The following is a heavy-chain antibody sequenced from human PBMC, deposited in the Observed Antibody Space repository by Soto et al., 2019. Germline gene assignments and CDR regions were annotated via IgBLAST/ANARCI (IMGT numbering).Heavy chain of an antibody. Sequence: QVQLVESGGGVVQPGRSLRLSCAASGFTFSSYAMHWVRQAPGKGLEWGAVISYDGSNNYYEDSVKGRFTISRDNSKNTLYLQMNSVRAEDRAVYYCARVPRGYYYDSSGYYDYWYFDLWGRGTLVTVSS. J-gene: IGHJ2*01. CDR3: ARVPRGYYYDSSGYYDYWYFDL. V-gene: IGHV3-30-3*01. CDR1: GFTFSSYA. CDR2: ISYDGSNN. D-gene: IGHD3-22*01.